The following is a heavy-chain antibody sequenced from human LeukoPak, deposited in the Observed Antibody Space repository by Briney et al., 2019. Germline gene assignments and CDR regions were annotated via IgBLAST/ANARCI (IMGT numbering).Heavy chain of an antibody. CDR1: GGTFISYA. J-gene: IGHJ4*02. D-gene: IGHD2-15*01. V-gene: IGHV1-69*05. CDR3: ARGADNSGGSCYY. CDR2: IIPIFGTA. Sequence: SVNVSFTASGGTFISYAISSVRQAPGQGLEWMGGIIPIFGTANYAQKFQGRVTINTDESSSTAYMELSSLRSEDTAVYYCARGADNSGGSCYYWGQGTLVTVSS.